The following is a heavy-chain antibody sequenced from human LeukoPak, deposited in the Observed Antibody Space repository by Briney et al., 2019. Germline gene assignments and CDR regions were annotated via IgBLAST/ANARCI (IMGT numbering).Heavy chain of an antibody. Sequence: SETLSLTCTVSGGSISGSSYYWGWIRQPPGKGLEWIGSIYYSGSTYYNPSLKSRVTISVDTSKNQFSLKLSSVTAADTAVYYCAREKYYYDSSGLRYWGQGTLVTVSS. D-gene: IGHD3-22*01. CDR2: IYYSGST. CDR3: AREKYYYDSSGLRY. V-gene: IGHV4-39*07. J-gene: IGHJ4*02. CDR1: GGSISGSSYY.